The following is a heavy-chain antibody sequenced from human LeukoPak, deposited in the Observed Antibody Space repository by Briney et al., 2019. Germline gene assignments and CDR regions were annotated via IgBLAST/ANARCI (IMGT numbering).Heavy chain of an antibody. Sequence: ASVKVSCKASCYSFTSYGISWVRQAPGQGLEWMGWSSAYNGNTNYAQKLQGRVTMTTDTSTSTAYMELRSLRSDDTAVYYCARDRAPVGANAFDIWGQGTMVTVPS. J-gene: IGHJ3*02. V-gene: IGHV1-18*01. CDR1: CYSFTSYG. D-gene: IGHD1-26*01. CDR3: ARDRAPVGANAFDI. CDR2: SSAYNGNT.